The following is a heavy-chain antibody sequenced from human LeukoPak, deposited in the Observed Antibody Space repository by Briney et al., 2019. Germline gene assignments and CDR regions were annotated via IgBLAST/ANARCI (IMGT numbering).Heavy chain of an antibody. CDR3: ARRRNSACDFDY. J-gene: IGHJ4*02. Sequence: GESLKISCKGSGYSFTSYWIGWVRLMPGKGLEWMGVIYPGDSDIRYSPSFLGQVTFSADKASSTAYMQWSSLKASDTAMYYCARRRNSACDFDYWGQGTLVTVSS. V-gene: IGHV5-51*01. CDR2: IYPGDSDI. CDR1: GYSFTSYW. D-gene: IGHD6-19*01.